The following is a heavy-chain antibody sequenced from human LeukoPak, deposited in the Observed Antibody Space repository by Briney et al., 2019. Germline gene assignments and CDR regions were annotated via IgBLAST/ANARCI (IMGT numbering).Heavy chain of an antibody. Sequence: ASVKVSCKVSGYTLTELSMHWVRQAPGKGLEWMGGFDPEDGETIYAQKFQGRVTMTEDTSTDTAYMELGSLRSEDTAVYYCATRGAYSSGYAFDIWGQGTMVTVSS. D-gene: IGHD3-22*01. CDR2: FDPEDGET. J-gene: IGHJ3*02. CDR3: ATRGAYSSGYAFDI. CDR1: GYTLTELS. V-gene: IGHV1-24*01.